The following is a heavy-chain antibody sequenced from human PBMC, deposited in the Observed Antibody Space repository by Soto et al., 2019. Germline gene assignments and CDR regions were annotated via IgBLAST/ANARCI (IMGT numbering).Heavy chain of an antibody. V-gene: IGHV4-28*01. CDR3: ASRHSSPYFDY. CDR1: GYSISSSNW. Sequence: SETLSLTCAVSGYSISSSNWWGWIRQPPGKGLEWIGYIYYSGTTYYNPSLKSRVTISVDTSKNQFSLKLNSVTAADTAVYYCASRHSSPYFDYWGQGTLVTVSS. CDR2: IYYSGTT. J-gene: IGHJ4*02. D-gene: IGHD6-13*01.